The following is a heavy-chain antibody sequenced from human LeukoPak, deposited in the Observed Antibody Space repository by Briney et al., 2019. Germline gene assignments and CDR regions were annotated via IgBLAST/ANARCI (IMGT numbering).Heavy chain of an antibody. V-gene: IGHV3-23*01. D-gene: IGHD6-19*01. CDR1: GFTFSSYA. J-gene: IGHJ4*02. CDR3: AKDGGIAVAGTFGH. Sequence: GGSLRLSCAASGFTFSSYAMSWVRQAPGKGLEWVSAISGSGGSTYYADSVKGRFTISRDNSKNTPYLQMNSLRAEDTAVYYCAKDGGIAVAGTFGHWGQGTLVTVSS. CDR2: ISGSGGST.